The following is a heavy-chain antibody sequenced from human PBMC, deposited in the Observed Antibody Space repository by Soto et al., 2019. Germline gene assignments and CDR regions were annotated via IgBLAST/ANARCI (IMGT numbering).Heavy chain of an antibody. V-gene: IGHV3-49*04. J-gene: IGHJ6*02. D-gene: IGHD2-2*01. CDR1: GFTFGDYA. Sequence: EVQLVESGGGLVQPARSLRLSCTASGFTFGDYAMSWVRQAPGKGLEWVGFIRSKAYGGTTEYAASVKGRFTISRDDSKSIAYLQMNSLKTEDTAVYYCTRVMEYQLLEWTGYYYYGMDVWGQGTTVTVSS. CDR2: IRSKAYGGTT. CDR3: TRVMEYQLLEWTGYYYYGMDV.